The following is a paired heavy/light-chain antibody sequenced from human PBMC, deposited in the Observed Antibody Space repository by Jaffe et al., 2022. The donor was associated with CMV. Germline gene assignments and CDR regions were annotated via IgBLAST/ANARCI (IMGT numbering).Heavy chain of an antibody. CDR1: GGSISGYY. CDR3: ARREVGASRAAFDI. V-gene: IGHV4-59*08. CDR2: IYYTGTT. Sequence: QVRLQESGPGLVKPSETLSLTCTVSGGSISGYYWSWIRQPPGKGLDWIGHIYYTGTTNYSPFFKSRVTMSVDTSKNQFSLKLTSVTAADTAIYYCARREVGASRAAFDIWGRGTMVTVSS. J-gene: IGHJ3*02. D-gene: IGHD1-26*01.
Light chain of an antibody. V-gene: IGKV2-28*01. CDR1: QSLLHSNGYNY. CDR3: MQALQTPWT. Sequence: DIVMTQSPLSLPVTPGEPASISCRSSQSLLHSNGYNYLEWYLQKPGKSPQPLIYVGSNRASGVPDRFSGSGSGTDFTLKISRVEAEDVGVYYCMQALQTPWTFGQGTKVEIK. CDR2: VGS. J-gene: IGKJ1*01.